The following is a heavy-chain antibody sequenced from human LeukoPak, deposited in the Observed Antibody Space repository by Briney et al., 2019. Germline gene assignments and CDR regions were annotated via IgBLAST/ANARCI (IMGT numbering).Heavy chain of an antibody. CDR2: IKHSGST. Sequence: PSETLSLTCAVYGGSFSGYYWSWIRQPPGKGLEWFGEIKHSGSTNYNPSLKSRVTISVDTSKNQFSLKLSSVTAADTAVYYCARGRDCSSTSCYDGYYYYMDVWGKRTTVTVSS. CDR1: GGSFSGYY. D-gene: IGHD2-2*01. CDR3: ARGRDCSSTSCYDGYYYYMDV. V-gene: IGHV4-34*01. J-gene: IGHJ6*03.